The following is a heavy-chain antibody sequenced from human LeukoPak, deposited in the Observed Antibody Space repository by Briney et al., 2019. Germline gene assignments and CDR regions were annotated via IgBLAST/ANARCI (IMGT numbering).Heavy chain of an antibody. D-gene: IGHD2-15*01. J-gene: IGHJ4*02. V-gene: IGHV1-2*02. CDR2: INPNSGGT. Sequence: GASVKVSCKASGYTFTGYYMHWVRQAPGQGLEWMGWINPNSGGTNYAQKFQGRVTMTRDASISTAYMELSGLKSDDTAVYYCSTDIGPVAAYFVYWGQGTLVTVSS. CDR1: GYTFTGYY. CDR3: STDIGPVAAYFVY.